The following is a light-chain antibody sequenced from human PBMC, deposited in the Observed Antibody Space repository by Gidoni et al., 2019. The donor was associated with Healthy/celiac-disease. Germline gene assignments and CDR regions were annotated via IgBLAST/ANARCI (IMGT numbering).Light chain of an antibody. CDR1: RSNIGAGYD. J-gene: IGLJ3*02. CDR3: QSYDSSLSGWV. V-gene: IGLV1-40*01. CDR2: GNS. Sequence: SVLTQPPPVSGAPVQSVTISCTGSRSNIGAGYDVHWYQQLPGTAPKLLIYGNSNRPSGVPDRFSGSKSGTSAYLAITGLQAEDEADYYCQSYDSSLSGWVFGGGTKLTVL.